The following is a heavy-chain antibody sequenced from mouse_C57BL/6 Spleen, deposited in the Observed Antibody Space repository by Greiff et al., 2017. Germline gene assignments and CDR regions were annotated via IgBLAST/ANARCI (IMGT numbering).Heavy chain of an antibody. CDR1: GYSITSGYY. CDR2: ISYDGSN. D-gene: IGHD2-3*01. J-gene: IGHJ4*01. CDR3: ARGGWLLRAMDY. Sequence: EVQVVESGPGLVKPSQSLSLTCSVTGYSITSGYYWNWIRQFPGNKLEWMGYISYDGSNNYNPSLKNRISITRDTSKNQFFLKLNSVTTEDTATYYCARGGWLLRAMDYWGQGTSVTVSS. V-gene: IGHV3-6*01.